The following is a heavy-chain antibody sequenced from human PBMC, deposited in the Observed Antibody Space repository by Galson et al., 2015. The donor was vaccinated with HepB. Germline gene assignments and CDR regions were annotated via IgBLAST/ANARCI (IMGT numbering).Heavy chain of an antibody. D-gene: IGHD3-22*01. Sequence: SLRLSCAASGFTFSSYGMHWVRQAPGKGLEWVAVISYDGSNKYYADSVKGRFTISRDNSKNTLYLQVNSLRAEDTAVYYCAKDLVRYYYDSSWSPGYYYGMDVWGQGTTVTVSS. CDR3: AKDLVRYYYDSSWSPGYYYGMDV. V-gene: IGHV3-30*18. CDR1: GFTFSSYG. CDR2: ISYDGSNK. J-gene: IGHJ6*02.